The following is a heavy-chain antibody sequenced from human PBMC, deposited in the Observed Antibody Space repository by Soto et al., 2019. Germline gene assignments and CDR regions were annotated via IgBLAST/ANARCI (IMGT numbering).Heavy chain of an antibody. CDR2: IYTSGST. Sequence: SETLSLTCTVSGGSISSYYWSWIRQPAGKGLEWIGRIYTSGSTNYNPSLKSRVTMSVDTSKNQFSLKLSSVTAADTAVYYCARASYYYGSGSFDYWGQGTLVTVSS. D-gene: IGHD3-10*01. CDR1: GGSISSYY. J-gene: IGHJ4*02. V-gene: IGHV4-4*07. CDR3: ARASYYYGSGSFDY.